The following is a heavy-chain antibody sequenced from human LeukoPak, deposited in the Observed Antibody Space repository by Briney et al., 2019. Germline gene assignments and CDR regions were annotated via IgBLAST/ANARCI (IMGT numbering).Heavy chain of an antibody. V-gene: IGHV1-2*02. CDR3: ARGGYYYDSSGYYYTDY. CDR2: INPNSGGT. Sequence: ASVKVSCKASGYTFTGCYMHWVRQAPGQGLEWMGWINPNSGGTNYAQKFQGRVTMTRDTSISTAYMELSRLRSDDTAVYYCARGGYYYDSSGYYYTDYWGQGTLVTVSS. CDR1: GYTFTGCY. J-gene: IGHJ4*02. D-gene: IGHD3-22*01.